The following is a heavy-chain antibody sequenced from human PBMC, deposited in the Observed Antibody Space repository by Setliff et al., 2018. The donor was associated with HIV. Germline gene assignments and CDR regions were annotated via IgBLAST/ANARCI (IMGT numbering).Heavy chain of an antibody. V-gene: IGHV4-31*03. CDR2: IYHSGST. D-gene: IGHD3-9*01. CDR3: AREGTLTGFYKGGPDY. Sequence: SETLSLTCTVSGGSISSGGYYWSWVRQRPGKGLEWIGYIYHSGSTYYNPSLKSRIKISVDMSKNQFSLRLSSVTAADTAMYYCAREGTLTGFYKGGPDYWGQGTLVTVSS. J-gene: IGHJ4*02. CDR1: GGSISSGGYY.